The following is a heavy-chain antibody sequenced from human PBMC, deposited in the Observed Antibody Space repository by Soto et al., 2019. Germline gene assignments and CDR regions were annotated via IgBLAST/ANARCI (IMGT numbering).Heavy chain of an antibody. CDR2: INAGNGNT. Sequence: QVQLVQSGAEVKKPGASVKVSFKASGYTFTSYVMHWVREAPGQRLEWMGWINAGNGNTKYSQKFQGRVTITRDTSASTAYMELSSLRSEDTAVYYCARGDHILTGYWGQGTLVTVSS. J-gene: IGHJ4*02. CDR3: ARGDHILTGY. D-gene: IGHD3-9*01. V-gene: IGHV1-3*01. CDR1: GYTFTSYV.